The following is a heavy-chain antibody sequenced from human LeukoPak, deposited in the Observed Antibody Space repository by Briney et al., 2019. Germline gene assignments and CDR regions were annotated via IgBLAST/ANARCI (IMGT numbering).Heavy chain of an antibody. CDR1: GYRFTSYG. CDR3: ARETLYTNVRGPFDT. CDR2: ISGYNGHT. V-gene: IGHV1-18*03. D-gene: IGHD2-2*02. J-gene: IGHJ3*02. Sequence: ASVKVSCKASGYRFTSYGISWVRQAPGQGLEWMAWISGYNGHTNYARNFQGRGTLTRDTSTTTAYMELRSLRSDDMAVYYCARETLYTNVRGPFDTWGQGTMVIVSS.